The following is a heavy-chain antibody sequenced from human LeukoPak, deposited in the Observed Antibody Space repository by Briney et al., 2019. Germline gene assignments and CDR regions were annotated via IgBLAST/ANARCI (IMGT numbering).Heavy chain of an antibody. V-gene: IGHV4-59*01. CDR2: ISYGNT. Sequence: SETLSLTCSGSGGSISTYYWNWIRQTPGNGLEWIGHISYGNTNYNPSLKSRVTISVDTSKNQFSLKLTSVTAADTAVYYCARDKAHSYGRYFDPWGQGALVTVSS. D-gene: IGHD5-18*01. CDR1: GGSISTYY. J-gene: IGHJ5*02. CDR3: ARDKAHSYGRYFDP.